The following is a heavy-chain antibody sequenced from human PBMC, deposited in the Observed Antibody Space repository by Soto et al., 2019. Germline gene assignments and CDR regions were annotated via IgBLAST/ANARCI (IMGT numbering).Heavy chain of an antibody. CDR1: GYTFTSYD. CDR3: ARGITIFGVAPPRGYMDV. V-gene: IGHV1-8*01. J-gene: IGHJ6*03. Sequence: ASVKVSCKASGYTFTSYDINWVRQATGQGLEWMGWMNPNSGNTGYAQKFQGRVTMTRNTSISTAYMELSSLRSEDTAVYYCARGITIFGVAPPRGYMDVWGKGTTVTVSS. D-gene: IGHD3-3*01. CDR2: MNPNSGNT.